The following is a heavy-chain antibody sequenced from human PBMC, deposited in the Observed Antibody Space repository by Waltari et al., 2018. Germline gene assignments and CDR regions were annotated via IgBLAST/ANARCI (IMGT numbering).Heavy chain of an antibody. D-gene: IGHD6-19*01. Sequence: QVQLVESGGGVVQPGGSLRLSCAASGFVFSTYGMHWLRQAPGKGLGVVAFISYDGTTKYFADSVQGRFAISRDDSKNTVSLQMSNLRPDDTAVYYCAKSALAVAGSHFQYWGQGTRVTVSS. CDR2: ISYDGTTK. J-gene: IGHJ1*01. V-gene: IGHV3-30*02. CDR1: GFVFSTYG. CDR3: AKSALAVAGSHFQY.